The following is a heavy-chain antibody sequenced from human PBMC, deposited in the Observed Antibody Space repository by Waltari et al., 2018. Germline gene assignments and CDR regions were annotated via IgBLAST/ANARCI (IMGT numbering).Heavy chain of an antibody. J-gene: IGHJ6*02. CDR2: ISGSGGST. CDR3: AKDGRPQGPGFYYYGMDV. CDR1: GFTFSSYV. Sequence: EVQLLESGGGLVQPGGSLRLSCAASGFTFSSYVMSWVRQAPGKGLEWVSAISGSGGSTYYADSVKGRFTISRDNSKNTLYLQMNSLRAEDTAVYYCAKDGRPQGPGFYYYGMDVWGQGTTVTVSS. V-gene: IGHV3-23*01.